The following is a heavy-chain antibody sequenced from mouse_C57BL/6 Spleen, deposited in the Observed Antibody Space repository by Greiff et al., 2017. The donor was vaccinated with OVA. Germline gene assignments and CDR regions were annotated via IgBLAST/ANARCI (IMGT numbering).Heavy chain of an antibody. CDR2: INPYNGGT. J-gene: IGHJ2*01. D-gene: IGHD1-1*01. Sequence: EVQRVESGPVLVKPGASVKMSCKASGYTFTDYYMNWVKQSHGKSLEWIGVINPYNGGTSYNQKFKGKATLTVDKSSSTAYMELNSLTSEDSAVYYCARSLYYGSSTYFDYWGQGTTLTVSS. CDR3: ARSLYYGSSTYFDY. CDR1: GYTFTDYY. V-gene: IGHV1-19*01.